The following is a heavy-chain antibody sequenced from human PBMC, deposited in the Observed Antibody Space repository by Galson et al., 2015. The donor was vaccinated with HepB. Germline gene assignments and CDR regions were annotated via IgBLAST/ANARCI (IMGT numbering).Heavy chain of an antibody. J-gene: IGHJ4*02. Sequence: SLRLSCAASGFSFSDYSMSWIRQAPGKGLEWVSYVSISGSTIYYGDSVKGRFTVSRDNAENSLSLQMNNLRVEDTAIYYCARVSPMKVVVITPCFDYWGQGALVTVSS. V-gene: IGHV3-11*01. CDR2: VSISGSTI. D-gene: IGHD3-22*01. CDR3: ARVSPMKVVVITPCFDY. CDR1: GFSFSDYS.